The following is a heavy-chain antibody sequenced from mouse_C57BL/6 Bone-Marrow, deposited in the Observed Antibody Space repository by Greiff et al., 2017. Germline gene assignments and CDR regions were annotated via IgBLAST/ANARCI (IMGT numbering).Heavy chain of an antibody. CDR2: ISDGGSYT. V-gene: IGHV5-4*01. J-gene: IGHJ2*01. CDR1: GFTFSSYA. Sequence: EVQLVESGGGLVKPGGSLKLSCAASGFTFSSYAMSWVRQTPEKRLEWVATISDGGSYTYYPDNVKGRFTISRDNAKNNLYLQMSHLKSEDTAMYYCARDRWLLRGGYFDYWGQGTTLTVSS. D-gene: IGHD2-3*01. CDR3: ARDRWLLRGGYFDY.